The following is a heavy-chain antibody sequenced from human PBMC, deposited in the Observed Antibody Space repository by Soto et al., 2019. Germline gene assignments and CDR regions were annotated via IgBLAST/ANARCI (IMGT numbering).Heavy chain of an antibody. Sequence: GGSLRLSCAASGFTVSSNYMSWVRQAPGKGLEWVSVIYSGGSTYYADSVKGRFTISRDNSKNTLYLQMNSLRAEATAVYYCARVKSSGITMVRGEAAFDYWGQGTLVTVSS. CDR3: ARVKSSGITMVRGEAAFDY. D-gene: IGHD3-10*01. CDR2: IYSGGST. J-gene: IGHJ4*02. V-gene: IGHV3-53*01. CDR1: GFTVSSNY.